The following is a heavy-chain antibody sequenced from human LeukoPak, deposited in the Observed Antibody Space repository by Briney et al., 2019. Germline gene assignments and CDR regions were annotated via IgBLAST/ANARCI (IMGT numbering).Heavy chain of an antibody. D-gene: IGHD3-22*01. J-gene: IGHJ4*02. CDR2: IYSGGST. V-gene: IGHV3-66*01. Sequence: PGGSLRLSCAASGFTVSSNYMSWVRQAPGKGLEWVSVIYSGGSTYYADSVKGRFTISRDNAKNSLYLQMNSLRAEDTAVYYCAREVYYYDSSGYGLWGQGTLVTVSS. CDR1: GFTVSSNY. CDR3: AREVYYYDSSGYGL.